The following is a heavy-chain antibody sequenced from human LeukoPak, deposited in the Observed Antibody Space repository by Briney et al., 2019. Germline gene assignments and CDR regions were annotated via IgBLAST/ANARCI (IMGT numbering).Heavy chain of an antibody. V-gene: IGHV3-23*01. D-gene: IGHD5-12*01. J-gene: IGHJ3*02. CDR1: GFTFTSNA. CDR3: ARVTVSGRPVRDAFDM. CDR2: ISGSGSNT. Sequence: GGPLRLSCAASGFTFTSNAMNGVREAPGKARDWVSGISGSGSNTFYSDSATGRFTISRDNSKNTVYLQMNSLRAEDTAVYYCARVTVSGRPVRDAFDMWGQGTMVTVSS.